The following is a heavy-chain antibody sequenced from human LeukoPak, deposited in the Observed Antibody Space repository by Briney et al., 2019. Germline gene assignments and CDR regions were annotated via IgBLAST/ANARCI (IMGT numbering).Heavy chain of an antibody. Sequence: GGSLRLSCAASGFTFSNYWMSWVSQAQGKGREGVAYINEEGREKKHASSVKGRLTISRDNPKNSLYLQMNSLRAEDTAVYSCARHVDWSFDYWGQGTLVTVSS. V-gene: IGHV3-7*01. CDR1: GFTFSNYW. J-gene: IGHJ4*02. D-gene: IGHD2-15*01. CDR2: INEEGREK. CDR3: ARHVDWSFDY.